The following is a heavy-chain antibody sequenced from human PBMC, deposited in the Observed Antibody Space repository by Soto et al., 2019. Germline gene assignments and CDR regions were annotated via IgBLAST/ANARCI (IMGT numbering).Heavy chain of an antibody. CDR2: ISAYNGNT. Sequence: QVQLVQSGAEVKKPGASVKVSCKASGYTFTSYGISWVRQAPGQGLEWMGWISAYNGNTNYAQKLQGRVTMTTDTSTSTANMELSSLRADDTAVYYCARVGTDYYGSGRYWFDPWGQGTLVTVSS. J-gene: IGHJ5*02. CDR3: ARVGTDYYGSGRYWFDP. CDR1: GYTFTSYG. D-gene: IGHD3-10*01. V-gene: IGHV1-18*01.